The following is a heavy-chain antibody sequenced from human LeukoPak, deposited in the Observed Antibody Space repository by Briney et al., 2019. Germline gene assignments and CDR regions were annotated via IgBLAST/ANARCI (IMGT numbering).Heavy chain of an antibody. CDR1: GDSVSSNSAA. J-gene: IGHJ4*02. D-gene: IGHD5-24*01. CDR2: TYYRSKWYN. V-gene: IGHV6-1*01. CDR3: ARAPDARWLHLDY. Sequence: SQTLSLTCAISGDSVSSNSAAWNWIRPSPSRGLEWLGRTYYRSKWYNDYAVSVKSRITINPDTSKRQFSLQLNSVTPEDTAVYCCARAPDARWLHLDYWGQGTLVTVSS.